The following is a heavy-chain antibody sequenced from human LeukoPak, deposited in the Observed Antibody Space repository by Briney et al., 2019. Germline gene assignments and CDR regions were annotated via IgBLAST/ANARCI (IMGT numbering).Heavy chain of an antibody. CDR3: TRGSIAYYYMDV. J-gene: IGHJ6*03. CDR1: GGSISSYY. D-gene: IGHD3-22*01. CDR2: IFYSGST. Sequence: TSETLSLTCTVSGGSISSYYWSWIRQPPGKGLEWIGYIFYSGSTNYNPSLKSRVTISVDTSKNQFSLKLSSVTAADTAVYYCTRGSIAYYYMDVWGKGTTVTISS. V-gene: IGHV4-59*01.